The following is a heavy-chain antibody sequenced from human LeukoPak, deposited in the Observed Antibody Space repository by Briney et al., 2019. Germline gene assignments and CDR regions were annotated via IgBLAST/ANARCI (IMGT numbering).Heavy chain of an antibody. V-gene: IGHV4-34*01. Sequence: SSETLSLTCAVYGGSFSGYYWSWIRQPPGKGLEWIGEINHSGSTNYSPSLKSRVTISVDTSKNQFSLKLSSVTAADTAVYYCARRPHGDYQGGAFDIWGQGTMVTVSS. J-gene: IGHJ3*02. CDR1: GGSFSGYY. CDR2: INHSGST. CDR3: ARRPHGDYQGGAFDI. D-gene: IGHD4-17*01.